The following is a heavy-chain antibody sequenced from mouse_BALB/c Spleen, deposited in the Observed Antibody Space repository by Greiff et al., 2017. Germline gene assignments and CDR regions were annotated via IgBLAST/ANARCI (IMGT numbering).Heavy chain of an antibody. CDR3: ARYYDYEAWFAY. CDR1: GYTFTSYW. Sequence: VKLQESGAELARPGASVKLSCKASGYTFTSYWMQWVKQRPGQGLEWIGAIYPGDGDTRYTQKFKGKATLTADKSSSTAYMQLSSLASEDSAVYYCARYYDYEAWFAYWGQGTLVTVSA. J-gene: IGHJ3*01. CDR2: IYPGDGDT. D-gene: IGHD2-4*01. V-gene: IGHV1-87*01.